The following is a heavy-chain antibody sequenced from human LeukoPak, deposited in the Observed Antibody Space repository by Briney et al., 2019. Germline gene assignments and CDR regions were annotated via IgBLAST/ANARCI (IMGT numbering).Heavy chain of an antibody. Sequence: ASVKVSCKASGYTFTSYGISWVRQAPGQGLEWMGWISAYNGNTNYAQKLQGRVTMTTDTSTSTAYMELRSLRSDDTAVYYCARVFFGASSVAGSYYIDVWGKGTTVTVSS. D-gene: IGHD6-19*01. J-gene: IGHJ6*03. CDR2: ISAYNGNT. V-gene: IGHV1-18*01. CDR3: ARVFFGASSVAGSYYIDV. CDR1: GYTFTSYG.